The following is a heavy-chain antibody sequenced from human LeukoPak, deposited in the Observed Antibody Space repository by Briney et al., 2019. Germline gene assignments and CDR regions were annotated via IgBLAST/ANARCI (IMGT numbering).Heavy chain of an antibody. D-gene: IGHD5-12*01. CDR3: ARSGYGDFDY. J-gene: IGHJ4*02. V-gene: IGHV3-11*01. Sequence: GRSLRLSCTASGFTFGDYAMSWIRQAPGKGLEWISYIHANPKTIYYADSAKGRFTISRDNAKNSLYLQMNSLRVDDTAVYYCARSGYGDFDYWGQGARVTVSS. CDR2: IHANPKTI. CDR1: GFTFGDYA.